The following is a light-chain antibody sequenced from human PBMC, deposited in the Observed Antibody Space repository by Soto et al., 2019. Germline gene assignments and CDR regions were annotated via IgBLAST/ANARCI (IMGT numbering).Light chain of an antibody. CDR1: QSISQS. CDR3: QQYGGSPRS. Sequence: EVELTQSPGTLSLSPGERATLSCRASQSISQSLAWYQQRPGQSPRLLIYDASRRATGIPDRFTGSGFGTDFTLTISRLAPEDLAVYYCQQYGGSPRSFGQGTKVELK. V-gene: IGKV3-20*01. J-gene: IGKJ1*01. CDR2: DAS.